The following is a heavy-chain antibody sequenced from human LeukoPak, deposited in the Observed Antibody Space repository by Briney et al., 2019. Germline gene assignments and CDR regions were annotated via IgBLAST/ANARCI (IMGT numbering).Heavy chain of an antibody. CDR1: GFTFSTYA. Sequence: GGSLRLSCAASGFTFSTYAMGWVRQAPGKGLEWVSAISGSGGTTSYADSVKGRFTISRDNSKNTLDLQMNSLRAEDTALYYCARCNSGYDSWGQGTLVTVSS. D-gene: IGHD5-12*01. J-gene: IGHJ4*02. CDR3: ARCNSGYDS. V-gene: IGHV3-23*01. CDR2: ISGSGGTT.